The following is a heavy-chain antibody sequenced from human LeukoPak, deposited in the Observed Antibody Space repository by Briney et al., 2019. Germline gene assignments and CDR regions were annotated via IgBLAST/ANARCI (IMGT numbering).Heavy chain of an antibody. J-gene: IGHJ4*02. V-gene: IGHV3-23*01. CDR1: GFTFISYA. CDR3: AKDQDAYYYDSSGYPSCFDY. Sequence: GGALRLSCAASGFTFISYAMSWVRQAPGQGLEWVSAISGSGGSTYYADSVKGRFTISRDNSKNTLYLQMNSLRAEDTAVYYCAKDQDAYYYDSSGYPSCFDYWGQGTLVTVSS. D-gene: IGHD3-22*01. CDR2: ISGSGGST.